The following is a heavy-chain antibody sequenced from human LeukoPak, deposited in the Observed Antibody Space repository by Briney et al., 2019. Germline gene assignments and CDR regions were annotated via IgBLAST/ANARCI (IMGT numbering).Heavy chain of an antibody. CDR2: ITSTSGTI. V-gene: IGHV3-48*01. J-gene: IGHJ4*02. CDR3: ASPLSGSPFY. Sequence: PGGSLTLSCAASGFSFSTYSMNWVRQAPGKGLEWVSYITSTSGTIYYADSVKGRFTISRDNANKSLFLQMNGLRAEDTAVYYCASPLSGSPFYWGQGTLVTVSS. CDR1: GFSFSTYS. D-gene: IGHD3-10*01.